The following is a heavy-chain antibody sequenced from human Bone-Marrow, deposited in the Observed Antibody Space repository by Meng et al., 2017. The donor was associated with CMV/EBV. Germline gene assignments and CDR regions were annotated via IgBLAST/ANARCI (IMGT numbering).Heavy chain of an antibody. CDR2: INHSGST. J-gene: IGHJ6*02. Sequence: ESLRLSCAVYGGSLSGYYWSWIRQPPGKGLEWIGEINHSGSTNYNPSLKSRVTISVDTSKNQFSLKLSSVTAADTAVYYCARGSRTTVTRYYYYYYGMDVWGQGTTVTFSS. D-gene: IGHD4-11*01. CDR1: GGSLSGYY. V-gene: IGHV4-34*01. CDR3: ARGSRTTVTRYYYYYYGMDV.